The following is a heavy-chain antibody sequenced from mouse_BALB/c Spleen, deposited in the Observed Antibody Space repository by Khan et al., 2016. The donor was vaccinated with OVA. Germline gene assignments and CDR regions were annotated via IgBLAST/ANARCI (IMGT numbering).Heavy chain of an antibody. D-gene: IGHD1-1*02. CDR3: AISWYFAWFCY. V-gene: IGHV14-1*02. CDR1: GFNIKDSY. CDR2: IDPENGKT. Sequence: VQLQQSGADLVRPGALVKLSCKASGFNIKDSYMHWVKQRPEQGLEWIGWIDPENGKTIYDPKFQDKASITADTSSNNAYMQLISLTSDDTAVYYCAISWYFAWFCYWGQGTLVTVSA. J-gene: IGHJ3*01.